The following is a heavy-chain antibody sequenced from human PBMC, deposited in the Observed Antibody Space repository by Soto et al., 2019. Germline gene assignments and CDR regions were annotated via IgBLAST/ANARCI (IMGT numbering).Heavy chain of an antibody. V-gene: IGHV1-69*01. J-gene: IGHJ4*02. D-gene: IGHD5-12*01. CDR3: ARGGEGYNIGAVY. Sequence: QVQLVQSGAEVKEPGSSVKVSCKASGGGNLRDYRTTWVRRAPGQWLEWMGGLIPKLGSANYAPNFQGRVTVTADESTNTVYMELRRPRSDDTAVYYCARGGEGYNIGAVYLGQGTPVTVSS. CDR1: GGGNLRDYR. CDR2: LIPKLGSA.